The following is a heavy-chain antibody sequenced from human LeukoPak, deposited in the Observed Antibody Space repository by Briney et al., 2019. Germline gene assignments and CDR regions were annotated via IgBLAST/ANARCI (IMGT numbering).Heavy chain of an antibody. D-gene: IGHD3-22*01. CDR3: AKDRAYGRYDSTY. J-gene: IGHJ4*02. CDR2: ISGSGGST. V-gene: IGHV3-23*01. Sequence: PGGSLRLSCAASGFTFSSYAMSGVRRAPGKGLKWVSAISGSGGSTYYADSVKGRFTISRDNSKNTLYLQMNSLRAEDTAVYYCAKDRAYGRYDSTYWGQGTLVTVSS. CDR1: GFTFSSYA.